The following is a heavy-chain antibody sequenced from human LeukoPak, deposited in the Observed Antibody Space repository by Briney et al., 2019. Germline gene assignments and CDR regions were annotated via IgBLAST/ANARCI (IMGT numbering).Heavy chain of an antibody. D-gene: IGHD1-26*01. CDR2: ISYDGSNK. Sequence: GGSLTLSCAASGFTFSSYGMHWVRQAPGKGLEWVAVISYDGSNKYYADSVKGRFTISRDNSKNTLYLQMNSLRAEDTAVYYCAKDPSYSGSYGYFDYWGQGTLVTVSS. CDR1: GFTFSSYG. J-gene: IGHJ4*02. V-gene: IGHV3-30*18. CDR3: AKDPSYSGSYGYFDY.